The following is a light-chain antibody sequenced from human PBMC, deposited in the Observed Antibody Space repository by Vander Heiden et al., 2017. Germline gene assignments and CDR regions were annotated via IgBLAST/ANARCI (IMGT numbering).Light chain of an antibody. CDR3: QTWGSGIVV. CDR2: VNSDGSH. V-gene: IGLV4-69*01. J-gene: IGLJ2*01. CDR1: SRHDNYA. Sequence: QLVVTQSPSASASLGAPVKLTCTLTSRHDNYAIAWHQQQPEKGPRYLMKVNSDGSHSKGDGIPDRFSGSSSGAERYLIISSLQSEDEADYYCQTWGSGIVVFGGGTKLTVL.